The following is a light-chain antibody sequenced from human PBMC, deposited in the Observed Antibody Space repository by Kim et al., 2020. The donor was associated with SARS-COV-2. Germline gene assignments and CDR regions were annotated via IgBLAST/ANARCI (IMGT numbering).Light chain of an antibody. CDR2: QHN. J-gene: IGLJ2*01. CDR3: PAWDSSTVV. CDR1: KLGDKY. Sequence: SYELTQPPSVSVSPGQTASITCSGDKLGDKYACWYQQKPGQSPVLVIYQHNKRPSGIPERFSGSNSGNTATLTISGTQAMDEADYYCPAWDSSTVVFGRG. V-gene: IGLV3-1*01.